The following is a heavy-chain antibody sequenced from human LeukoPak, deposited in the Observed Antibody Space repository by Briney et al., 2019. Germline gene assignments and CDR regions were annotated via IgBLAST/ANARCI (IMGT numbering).Heavy chain of an antibody. CDR1: GGSISSYF. V-gene: IGHV4-59*01. CDR2: ISYSGST. Sequence: ASETLSLTCTFSGGSISSYFWNWIRQRPGKGLEWIGYISYSGSTIYNPSLKSRVTISVDTSKNQFSLKLSSVTAADTAVYYCASGSWSSGGSSFDYWGQGTLVTVSS. J-gene: IGHJ4*02. D-gene: IGHD2-15*01. CDR3: ASGSWSSGGSSFDY.